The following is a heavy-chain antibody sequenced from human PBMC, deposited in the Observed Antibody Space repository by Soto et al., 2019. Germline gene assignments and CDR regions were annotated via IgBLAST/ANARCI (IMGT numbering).Heavy chain of an antibody. J-gene: IGHJ4*02. CDR2: IYYSGST. Sequence: SETLSLTCTVSGGSISSSSYYWGWIRQPPGKGLEWIGSIYYSGSTYYNPSLKSRVTISIDTSKNQFSLKLSSVTAADTAVYYCARHGYFIAGDYFDYWGQGTLVTVSS. V-gene: IGHV4-39*01. D-gene: IGHD2-2*03. CDR1: GGSISSSSYY. CDR3: ARHGYFIAGDYFDY.